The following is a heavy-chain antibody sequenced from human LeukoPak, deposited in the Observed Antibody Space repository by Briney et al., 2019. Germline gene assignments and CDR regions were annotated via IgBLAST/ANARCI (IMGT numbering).Heavy chain of an antibody. J-gene: IGHJ6*02. CDR1: GGSFSGYY. CDR2: INHSGST. Sequence: SETLSLTCAVYGGSFSGYYWSWIRQPPGKGLEWIGEINHSGSTNYNPSLKSRVTISVDTSKNQFSLKLSSVTAADTAVYYCARGYYYYGMDVWGQGTTVTVSS. CDR3: ARGYYYYGMDV. V-gene: IGHV4-34*01.